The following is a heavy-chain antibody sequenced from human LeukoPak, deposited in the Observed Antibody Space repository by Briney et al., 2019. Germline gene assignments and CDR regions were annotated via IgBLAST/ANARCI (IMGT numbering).Heavy chain of an antibody. CDR1: GFTFSSYS. D-gene: IGHD2-2*01. V-gene: IGHV3-21*01. J-gene: IGHJ4*02. CDR2: ISSSSSYI. Sequence: GGSLRLSCAASGFTFSSYSMNWVRQAPGKGLEWVSSISSSSSYIYYADSVKGRFTISRDNAKNSLYLQMNSLRAEDTAVYYCARDSPPYCSSTGCHFPFDYWGQGTLVTVSS. CDR3: ARDSPPYCSSTGCHFPFDY.